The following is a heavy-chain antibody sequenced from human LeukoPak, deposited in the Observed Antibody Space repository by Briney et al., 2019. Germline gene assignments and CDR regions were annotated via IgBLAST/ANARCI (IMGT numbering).Heavy chain of an antibody. Sequence: SETLSLTYAVCGGSFSGHNWNCIRQPPGKGLEWIGDINYSGSANYNPSLKSRVTISVDTSKSQFSLKLSSVTAADTAVYYCARSCGYHTTDYWGQGTLVTVSS. J-gene: IGHJ4*02. CDR2: INYSGSA. CDR3: ARSCGYHTTDY. D-gene: IGHD6-25*01. V-gene: IGHV4-34*01. CDR1: GGSFSGHN.